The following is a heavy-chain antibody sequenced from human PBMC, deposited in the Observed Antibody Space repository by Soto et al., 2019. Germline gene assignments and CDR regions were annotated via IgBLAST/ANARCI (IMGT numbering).Heavy chain of an antibody. V-gene: IGHV1-18*04. CDR1: GYTFNTYG. Sequence: VASVKVSCKASGYTFNTYGVSWVRQAPGQGLEWMGRISAYNGDTNYAQKLQGRLTMTTDTSTRTAYMELRSLRSDDTAVYYCASLPVSGSLHFDSWGQGTLVTVSS. D-gene: IGHD1-26*01. J-gene: IGHJ4*02. CDR3: ASLPVSGSLHFDS. CDR2: ISAYNGDT.